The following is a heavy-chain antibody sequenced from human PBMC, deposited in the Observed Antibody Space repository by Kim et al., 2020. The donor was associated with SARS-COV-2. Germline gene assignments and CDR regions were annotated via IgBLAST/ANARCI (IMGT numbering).Heavy chain of an antibody. D-gene: IGHD3-22*01. J-gene: IGHJ4*02. V-gene: IGHV1-69*01. Sequence: KFQGRVPITADESTSTAYMELSSLRSEDTAVYYCARDDRRSSGYYSQLDYWGQGTLVTVSS. CDR3: ARDDRRSSGYYSQLDY.